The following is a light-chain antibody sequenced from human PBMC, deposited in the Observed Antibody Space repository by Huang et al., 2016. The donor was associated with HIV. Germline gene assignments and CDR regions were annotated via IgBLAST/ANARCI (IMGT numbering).Light chain of an antibody. CDR2: KVS. V-gene: IGKV2-30*01. J-gene: IGKJ3*01. CDR3: MQGSHWPPT. Sequence: DVVMTQSPFSLPVTLGQPASISCRSDQSLVYTDGNTYLNCFHQRPGQSPRRLIYKVSNRDSGAPDRFSGSGSATNFTLKISRVEAEDVGIYYCMQGSHWPPTFGPGTKVDIK. CDR1: QSLVYTDGNTY.